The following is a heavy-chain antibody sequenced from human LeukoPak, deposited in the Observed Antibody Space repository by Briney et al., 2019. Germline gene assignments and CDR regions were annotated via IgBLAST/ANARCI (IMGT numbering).Heavy chain of an antibody. CDR2: ISSSGSTI. Sequence: GGSLRLSCAASGFTFSDYYMSWIRQAPGQGLEWVSYISSSGSTIYYADSVKGRFTISRDSAKNSLYLQMNSLRAEDTAVYYCARDPHAQSGSYHMPNGSPGYFDYWGQGTLVTVSS. J-gene: IGHJ4*02. CDR1: GFTFSDYY. D-gene: IGHD1-26*01. V-gene: IGHV3-11*01. CDR3: ARDPHAQSGSYHMPNGSPGYFDY.